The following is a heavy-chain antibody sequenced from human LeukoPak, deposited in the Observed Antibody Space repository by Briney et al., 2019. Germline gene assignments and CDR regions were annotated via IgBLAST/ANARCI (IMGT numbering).Heavy chain of an antibody. J-gene: IGHJ4*02. Sequence: PEGSLRLSCAASGLTFSRHWMNWVRQAPGKGLVWVSRISPDGSTTAYADSVKGRFTISRDNAKNTLYLQTNSLRAEDTAVYYCANLWPARGEGDYWGQGTLVTVSS. CDR2: ISPDGSTT. CDR1: GLTFSRHW. CDR3: ANLWPARGEGDY. D-gene: IGHD3-10*01. V-gene: IGHV3-74*01.